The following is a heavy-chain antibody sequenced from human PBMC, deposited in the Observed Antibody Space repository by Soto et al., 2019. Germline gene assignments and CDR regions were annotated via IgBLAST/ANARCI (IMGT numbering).Heavy chain of an antibody. V-gene: IGHV3-30*18. D-gene: IGHD6-19*01. CDR2: ISYDGSNK. CDR3: AKDRDSVLKLLAFRPSLVAGRSYYFDY. J-gene: IGHJ4*02. CDR1: GFTFSSYG. Sequence: QVQLVESGGGVVQPGRSLRLSCAASGFTFSSYGMHWVRQAPGKGLEWVAVISYDGSNKYYADSVKGRFTISRDNSKNKLYLEMDSLRAEDTAVYYCAKDRDSVLKLLAFRPSLVAGRSYYFDYWGQGTLVAVSS.